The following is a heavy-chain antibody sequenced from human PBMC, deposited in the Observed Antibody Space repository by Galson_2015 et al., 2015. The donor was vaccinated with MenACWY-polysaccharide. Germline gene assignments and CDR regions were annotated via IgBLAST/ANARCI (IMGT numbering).Heavy chain of an antibody. V-gene: IGHV3-13*01. J-gene: IGHJ3*02. CDR3: ARGSCSATSCDGRLNGLDT. CDR1: GFTFNTYD. CDR2: FHTAGDS. Sequence: SLRLSCAASGFTFNTYDMHWVRQATGKGLEWVSAFHTAGDSHYADSVKGRFTISRENAENSMYLQMSSLRAGDTAVYYCARGSCSATSCDGRLNGLDTWGQGTVVTVSS. D-gene: IGHD2-2*01.